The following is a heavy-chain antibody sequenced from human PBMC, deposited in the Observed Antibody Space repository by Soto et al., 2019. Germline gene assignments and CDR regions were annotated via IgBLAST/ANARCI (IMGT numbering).Heavy chain of an antibody. Sequence: GGSLRLSCAASGFIFSTSWMSWVRQAPGRRLEWVAYIKQDGSEEHYVDSVKGRFTISRDNAKNSLYLQMNSLRVEDTAMYYCAKGGWFPDSWGQGTLVTVSS. D-gene: IGHD6-19*01. CDR3: AKGGWFPDS. CDR2: IKQDGSEE. J-gene: IGHJ4*02. CDR1: GFIFSTSW. V-gene: IGHV3-7*01.